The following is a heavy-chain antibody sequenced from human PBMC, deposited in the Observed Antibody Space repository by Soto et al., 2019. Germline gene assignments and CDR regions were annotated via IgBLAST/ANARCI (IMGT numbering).Heavy chain of an antibody. CDR1: GGSFSGYY. Sequence: QVQLQQWGAGLLKPSETLSLTCAVYGGSFSGYYWSWIRQPPGKGLEWIGEINHSGSTNYNPSLKSRVTISVDKSKNQFSLKLSSVTAADTAVYYCARSRSSVPYYYYGMDVWGQGTTVTVSS. CDR3: ARSRSSVPYYYYGMDV. D-gene: IGHD6-6*01. CDR2: INHSGST. J-gene: IGHJ6*02. V-gene: IGHV4-34*01.